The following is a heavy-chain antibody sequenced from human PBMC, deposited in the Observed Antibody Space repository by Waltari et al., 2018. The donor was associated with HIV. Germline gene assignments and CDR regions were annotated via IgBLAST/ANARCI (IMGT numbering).Heavy chain of an antibody. CDR1: GFTFSSYW. CDR2: INSDGSST. CDR3: ARTFTVATISPLLH. D-gene: IGHD5-12*01. J-gene: IGHJ4*02. V-gene: IGHV3-74*01. Sequence: EVQLVESGGGLVQPGGSLRLSCAASGFTFSSYWMHWVHQVPGKGLVWVSRINSDGSSTTYADSVKGRFTISRDNAKSTLYLQMNSLRDEDTAVYYCARTFTVATISPLLHWGQGTLVTVSS.